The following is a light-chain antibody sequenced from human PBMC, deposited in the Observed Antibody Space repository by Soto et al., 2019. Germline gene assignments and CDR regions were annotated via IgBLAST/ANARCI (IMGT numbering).Light chain of an antibody. Sequence: EIVMTQSPATVSVSPGERATLSCRASQNVNSNLAWYQQKPGQPPRLLIYCAYTRSTGVPARFSGSESGTEFTLTINSLQSEDFAVYYCQQYNSWPPLNLGGGTKVEIK. J-gene: IGKJ4*01. CDR3: QQYNSWPPLN. V-gene: IGKV3-15*01. CDR1: QNVNSN. CDR2: CAY.